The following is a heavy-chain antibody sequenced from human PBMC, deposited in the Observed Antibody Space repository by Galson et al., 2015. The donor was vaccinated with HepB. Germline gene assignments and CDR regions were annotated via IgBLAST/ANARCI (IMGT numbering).Heavy chain of an antibody. Sequence: SVKVSCKASGGTFSSYTISWVRQAPGQGLEWMGRIIPILGIANYAQKFQGRVTITADKSTSTAYMELSSLRSEDTAVYYCARSIYCSGGSCYGGPYGMDVWGQGTTVTVSS. V-gene: IGHV1-69*02. CDR2: IIPILGIA. J-gene: IGHJ6*02. CDR1: GGTFSSYT. CDR3: ARSIYCSGGSCYGGPYGMDV. D-gene: IGHD2-15*01.